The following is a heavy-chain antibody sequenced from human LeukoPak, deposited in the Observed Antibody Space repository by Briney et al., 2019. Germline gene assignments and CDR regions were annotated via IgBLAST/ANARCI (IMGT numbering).Heavy chain of an antibody. V-gene: IGHV3-30-3*01. CDR2: ISYDGSNK. Sequence: GGSLRLSCAASGFTFSSYAMHWVRQAPGKGLEWVAVISYDGSNKYYADSVKGRFTISRDNSKNTLYLQMNSLRAEDTAVYYCARGGNLGRLNGDYYDYWGQGTLVTVSS. CDR3: ARGGNLGRLNGDYYDY. D-gene: IGHD1-1*01. CDR1: GFTFSSYA. J-gene: IGHJ4*02.